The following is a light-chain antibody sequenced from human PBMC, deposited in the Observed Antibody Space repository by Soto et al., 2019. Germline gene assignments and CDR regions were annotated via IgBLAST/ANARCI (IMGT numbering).Light chain of an antibody. CDR2: KAS. V-gene: IGKV1-5*03. J-gene: IGKJ1*01. Sequence: DIQMTQSPSTLSASIGDRVRITCRASQSISSWLAWYQKKPGKAPNLLIYKASSLESGVPSRFSGSGSGTEFTLTISSLQPDDFATYYCQQYGSYPWTFGQGTKVEIK. CDR3: QQYGSYPWT. CDR1: QSISSW.